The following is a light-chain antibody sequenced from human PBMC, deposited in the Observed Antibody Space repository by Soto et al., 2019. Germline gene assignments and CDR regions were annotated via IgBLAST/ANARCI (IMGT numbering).Light chain of an antibody. J-gene: IGLJ1*01. CDR2: ANN. V-gene: IGLV1-40*01. Sequence: QSVLTQPPSASGTPGQRVTISCTGSSSNAGAGYDVHWYQQLPGTGPKLLIYANNNRPSGVPDRFSGSKSGTSASLAITGLRAEDEADYYCQSYDSSLSGYVFGTGTKVTVL. CDR3: QSYDSSLSGYV. CDR1: SSNAGAGYD.